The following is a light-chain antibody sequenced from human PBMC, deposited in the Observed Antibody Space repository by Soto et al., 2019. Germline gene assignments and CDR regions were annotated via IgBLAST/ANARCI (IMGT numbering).Light chain of an antibody. CDR2: RNN. Sequence: QSVLTQPPSASGTPGQRVTISCSGSSSNIGSNYVYWYQQLPGTAPKLLIYRNNQRPSGVPDRLSGSKSGTSASLAISGLRSEDEADYYCAAWDDSLSGAVFGGGTQLT. CDR3: AAWDDSLSGAV. V-gene: IGLV1-47*01. J-gene: IGLJ7*01. CDR1: SSNIGSNY.